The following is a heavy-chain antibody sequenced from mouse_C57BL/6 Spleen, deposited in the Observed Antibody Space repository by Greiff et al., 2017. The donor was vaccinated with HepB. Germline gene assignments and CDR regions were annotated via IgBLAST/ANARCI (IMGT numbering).Heavy chain of an antibody. Sequence: EVQVVESGGGLVKPGGSLKLSCAASGFTFSDYGMHWVRQAPEKGLEWVAYISSGSSTIYYADTVKGQFTITGDNAKNTLFLQMTSLRSEDTAMYYCARRYYGSSYGYFDVWGTGTTVTVSS. D-gene: IGHD1-1*01. V-gene: IGHV5-17*01. CDR1: GFTFSDYG. CDR3: ARRYYGSSYGYFDV. J-gene: IGHJ1*03. CDR2: ISSGSSTI.